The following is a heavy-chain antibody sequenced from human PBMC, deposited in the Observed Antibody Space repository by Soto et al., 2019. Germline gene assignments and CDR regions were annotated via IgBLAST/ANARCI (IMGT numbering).Heavy chain of an antibody. Sequence: SSETLSLTCDVSGGSIDNSHSFWGWVRQPPGKGLEFIGSVYYSGGAYYSPSLKSRVTVSVDTSKNQLSLRLNSVTAADTAVYYCARGRARYCSSTSCQRGPYYYYYYGIAVRGQRTTVTVS. CDR2: VYYSGGA. CDR1: GGSIDNSHSF. CDR3: ARGRARYCSSTSCQRGPYYYYYYGIAV. D-gene: IGHD2-2*01. V-gene: IGHV4-39*01. J-gene: IGHJ6*02.